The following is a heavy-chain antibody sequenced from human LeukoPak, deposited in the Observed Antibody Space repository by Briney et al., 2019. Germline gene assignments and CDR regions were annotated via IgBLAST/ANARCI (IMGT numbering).Heavy chain of an antibody. V-gene: IGHV4-4*02. J-gene: IGHJ4*02. CDR1: GGSISSSNW. D-gene: IGHD2-2*01. CDR2: IYHSGST. Sequence: SGTLSLTCAVSGGSISSSNWWSWVRQPPGKGLEWIGEIYHSGSTNYNPSLKSRVTISVDTSKNQFSLKLSSVTAADTAVYYCASVQPVVPAAIDYWGQGTLVTVSS. CDR3: ASVQPVVPAAIDY.